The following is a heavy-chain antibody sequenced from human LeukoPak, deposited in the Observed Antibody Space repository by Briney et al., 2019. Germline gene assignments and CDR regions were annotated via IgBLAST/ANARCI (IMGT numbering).Heavy chain of an antibody. V-gene: IGHV3-21*01. D-gene: IGHD6-19*01. Sequence: GGSLRLSCAASGFTFNSYSMNWVRQTPGKGLEWVSSISSSSGYINYADSVKGRFTVSRDNAKNSLYLQMNSLRAEDTAVYYCARDLGGPPYSSGWTDAFDIWGQGTTVTVSS. CDR1: GFTFNSYS. CDR3: ARDLGGPPYSSGWTDAFDI. CDR2: ISSSSGYI. J-gene: IGHJ3*02.